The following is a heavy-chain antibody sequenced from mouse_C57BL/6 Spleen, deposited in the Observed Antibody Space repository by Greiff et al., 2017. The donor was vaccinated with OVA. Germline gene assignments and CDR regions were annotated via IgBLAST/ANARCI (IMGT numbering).Heavy chain of an antibody. J-gene: IGHJ4*01. D-gene: IGHD3-2*02. CDR1: GYAFSSSW. CDR2: IYPGDGDT. CDR3: ATETAQAYYAMDY. V-gene: IGHV1-82*01. Sequence: VQLVESGPELVKPGASVKISCKASGYAFSSSWMNWVKQRPGKGLEWIGRIYPGDGDTNYNGKFKGKATLTADKSSSTAYMQLSSLTSEDSAVYFCATETAQAYYAMDYWGQGTSVTVSS.